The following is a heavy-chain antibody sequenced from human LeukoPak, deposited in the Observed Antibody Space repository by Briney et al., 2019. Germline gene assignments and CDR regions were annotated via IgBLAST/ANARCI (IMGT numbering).Heavy chain of an antibody. CDR3: AKYYYDSSGYYY. V-gene: IGHV4-38-2*02. D-gene: IGHD3-22*01. CDR2: IYHSGST. CDR1: GYSISSGYY. Sequence: SETLSLTCTVSGYSISSGYYWGWIRQPPGKGLEWIGSIYHSGSTYYNPSLKSRVTISVDTSKNRFSLKLSSVTAADTAVYYCAKYYYDSSGYYYWGQGTLVTVSS. J-gene: IGHJ4*02.